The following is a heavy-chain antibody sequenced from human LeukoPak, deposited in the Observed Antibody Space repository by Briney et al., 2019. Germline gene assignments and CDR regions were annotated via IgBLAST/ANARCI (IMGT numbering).Heavy chain of an antibody. V-gene: IGHV3-21*06. CDR1: GFTLSTFD. CDR3: ARADCSGSTCYLRHSWFDP. Sequence: GGSLRLSCAASGFTLSTFDMNWVRQAPGKGLEWVSSISTSSRYIYYRDSVKGRSTISRDDAKNSLYLQMNSLTVEDTAVYYCARADCSGSTCYLRHSWFDPWGQGTLVTVSS. D-gene: IGHD2-2*01. CDR2: ISTSSRYI. J-gene: IGHJ5*02.